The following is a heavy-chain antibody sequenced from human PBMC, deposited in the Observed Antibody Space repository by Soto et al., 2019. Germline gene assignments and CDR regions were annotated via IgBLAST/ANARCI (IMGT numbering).Heavy chain of an antibody. CDR3: ARVGYHYDSSGYFPDWYFDL. Sequence: EVQLVESGGGLVQPGGSLRLSCAASGFTFSSYWMSWVRQAPGKGLEWVANIKQDGSEKYYVDSVKGRFTISRDNAKNSLYLQMNSLRAEDTAVYYCARVGYHYDSSGYFPDWYFDLWGRGTLVTVSS. J-gene: IGHJ2*01. V-gene: IGHV3-7*05. CDR2: IKQDGSEK. D-gene: IGHD3-22*01. CDR1: GFTFSSYW.